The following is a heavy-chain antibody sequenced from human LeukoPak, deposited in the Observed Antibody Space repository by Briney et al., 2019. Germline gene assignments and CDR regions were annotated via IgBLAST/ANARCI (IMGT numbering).Heavy chain of an antibody. Sequence: SETLSLTCAVSGGSISNSNWWSWVRQPPGKGLEWIGEIYHSGSTNYNPSLKSRVTISVDKSKNQFSLKLSSVTAADTAVYYCARAPKYYYDSSGLDYWGQGTLVTVSS. J-gene: IGHJ4*02. CDR1: GGSISNSNW. D-gene: IGHD3-22*01. CDR3: ARAPKYYYDSSGLDY. V-gene: IGHV4-4*02. CDR2: IYHSGST.